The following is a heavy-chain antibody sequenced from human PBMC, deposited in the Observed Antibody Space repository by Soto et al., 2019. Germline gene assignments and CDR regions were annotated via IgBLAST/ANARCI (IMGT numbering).Heavy chain of an antibody. V-gene: IGHV4-31*03. Sequence: QVQLQESGPGLVKPSQTLSLACSVSGGSISSGAYYWTWIRQHPGKGLEWVGYIYYTGNTYYNPPLKSRLTISVDTSKNQFSLKVNSVTAADTAVYYCARSGYGSTDFDHWGQGTLVAVSS. CDR1: GGSISSGAYY. J-gene: IGHJ4*02. CDR2: IYYTGNT. CDR3: ARSGYGSTDFDH. D-gene: IGHD6-13*01.